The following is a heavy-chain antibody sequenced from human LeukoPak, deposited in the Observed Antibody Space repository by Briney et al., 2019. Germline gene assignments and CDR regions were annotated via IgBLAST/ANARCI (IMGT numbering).Heavy chain of an antibody. V-gene: IGHV4-30-4*01. CDR2: IYYSGST. CDR1: GGSISSGDYY. D-gene: IGHD2-8*02. Sequence: SETLSLTCTVSGGSISSGDYYWSWIRQPPGKGLEWIGYIYYSGSTYYNPSLKSRVTISVDTSENQFSLRLSSVTAADTAVYYCTRTSRTGEPEYFQHWGQGTLVTVSS. J-gene: IGHJ1*01. CDR3: TRTSRTGEPEYFQH.